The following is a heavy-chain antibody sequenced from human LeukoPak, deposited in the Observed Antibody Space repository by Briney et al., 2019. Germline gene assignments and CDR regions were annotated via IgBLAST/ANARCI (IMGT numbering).Heavy chain of an antibody. CDR1: GFTFSSYG. V-gene: IGHV3-30*02. Sequence: GGSLRLSCAASGFTFSSYGMYWVRQAPGKGLEWLAFIRYDGSNTYYADSVKGRFTVSRDDSKNTLYLQMNSLRGDDTAVYYCAKDGTSYYYIYYWGQGTLVTVYS. CDR2: IRYDGSNT. D-gene: IGHD3-22*01. CDR3: AKDGTSYYYIYY. J-gene: IGHJ4*02.